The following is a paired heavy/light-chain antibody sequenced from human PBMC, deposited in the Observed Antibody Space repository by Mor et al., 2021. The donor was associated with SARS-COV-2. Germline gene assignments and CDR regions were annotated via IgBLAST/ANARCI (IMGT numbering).Light chain of an antibody. CDR2: AAS. V-gene: IGKV1-16*02. CDR3: QHYNGYPFT. J-gene: IGKJ4*01. Sequence: DIQMTQSPSSLSASVGDRVTITCRASQGISNYLAWFQQRPGKAPKPLIYAASSLQSGVPSKFSGSGSGTDFNLTISSLQPEDSATYYCQHYNGYPFTFGGGTKVEIK. CDR1: QGISNY.
Heavy chain of an antibody. J-gene: IGHJ3*01. Sequence: EVQLVESGGGLVQPGGSLRLSCEASGFSFSDHYMDWVRQAPGKGLEWVGRIRNKANSYTTEYAASVRGRFTISRDDSKSSLYLQMNLLKTEDTAVYYCAKLTRQRLIGFDGWGQGTMVTVSS. CDR3: AKLTRQRLIGFDG. V-gene: IGHV3-72*01. CDR1: GFSFSDHY. CDR2: IRNKANSYTT. D-gene: IGHD6-25*01.